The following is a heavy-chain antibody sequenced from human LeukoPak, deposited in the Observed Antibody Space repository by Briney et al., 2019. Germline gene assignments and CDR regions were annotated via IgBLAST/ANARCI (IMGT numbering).Heavy chain of an antibody. CDR2: IYYSGIT. D-gene: IGHD2-15*01. V-gene: IGHV4-59*01. CDR3: ARATYCSGGSCYHGAGYYYMDV. J-gene: IGHJ6*03. Sequence: PSETLSLTCTVSGDSISGFYWSWIRQPPGKGLEWIGYIYYSGITNYNPSLKSRLTISVDTSKNQFSLKLSSVTAADTAVYYCARATYCSGGSCYHGAGYYYMDVWGKGTTVTVSS. CDR1: GDSISGFY.